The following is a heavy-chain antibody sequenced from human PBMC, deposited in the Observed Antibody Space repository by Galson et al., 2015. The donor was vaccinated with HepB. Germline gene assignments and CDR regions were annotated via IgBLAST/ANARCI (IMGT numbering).Heavy chain of an antibody. CDR1: GYTFTSYD. D-gene: IGHD3-10*01. CDR2: MKPNSGNT. Sequence: SVKVSCKASGYTFTSYDINWVRQATGQGLEWVGWMKPNSGNTGYAQKFQGRVTMTRNTSISTAYMELSSLRSEDTAVYYCARGRELLWFGELGEDAFDIWGQGTMVTVSS. V-gene: IGHV1-8*01. CDR3: ARGRELLWFGELGEDAFDI. J-gene: IGHJ3*02.